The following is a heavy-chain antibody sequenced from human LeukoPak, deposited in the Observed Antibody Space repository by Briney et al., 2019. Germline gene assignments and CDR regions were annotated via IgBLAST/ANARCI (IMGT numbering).Heavy chain of an antibody. J-gene: IGHJ4*02. V-gene: IGHV4-59*01. CDR1: GGSISSYC. CDR3: ASVNFDY. Sequence: PSETLSLTCTVPGGSISSYCWSWIRQPPGKGLEWIGYIYYSGSTNYNPSLKSRVTISVDTSKNQFSLKLSSVTAADTAVYYCASVNFDYWGQGTLVTVSS. CDR2: IYYSGST.